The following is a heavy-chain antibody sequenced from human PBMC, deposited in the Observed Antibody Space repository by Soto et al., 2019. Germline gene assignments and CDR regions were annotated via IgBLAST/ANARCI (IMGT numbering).Heavy chain of an antibody. J-gene: IGHJ4*02. V-gene: IGHV4-30-2*06. D-gene: IGHD2-15*01. Sequence: SETLSLPCSLCGVRLWYGGYSWSWTRQSPGKGLEWLGYISHIETNYYNPSFKRRLSSCIDRTRNQCSLSLSSMAVADKAVYYCARGGGYASFDFWGQGIQGAVSS. CDR3: ARGGGYASFDF. CDR1: GVRLWYGGYS. CDR2: ISHIETN.